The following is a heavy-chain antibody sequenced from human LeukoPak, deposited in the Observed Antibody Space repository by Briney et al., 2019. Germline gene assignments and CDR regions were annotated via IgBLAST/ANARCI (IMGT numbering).Heavy chain of an antibody. D-gene: IGHD3-22*01. J-gene: IGHJ4*02. CDR1: GGSISSYY. CDR3: ARALALGYYDCSGYYGYYLDY. CDR2: IYYIGST. V-gene: IGHV4-59*08. Sequence: SETLSLTCTVSGGSISSYYWSWIRQPTGKGLEWIGYIYYIGSTNYNPSLKSRVTISVDTSKNQFSLKLSSVTAADTAVYYCARALALGYYDCSGYYGYYLDYWGQGTLVTVSS.